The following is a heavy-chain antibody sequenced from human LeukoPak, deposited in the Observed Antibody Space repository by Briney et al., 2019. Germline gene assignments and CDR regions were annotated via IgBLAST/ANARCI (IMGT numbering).Heavy chain of an antibody. CDR2: INQDGTTK. V-gene: IGHV3-7*01. CDR3: AREKGTMIRAMAFEM. Sequence: GGSLRLSCPASGSGFSSYWLSWFRQNQGKGLEWWANINQDGTTKYYRDFAKGRFTISRDNAQNSLYLQINSLRAEDTAVYYCAREKGTMIRAMAFEMWGQGTMVTVSS. D-gene: IGHD3-10*01. J-gene: IGHJ3*02. CDR1: GSGFSSYW.